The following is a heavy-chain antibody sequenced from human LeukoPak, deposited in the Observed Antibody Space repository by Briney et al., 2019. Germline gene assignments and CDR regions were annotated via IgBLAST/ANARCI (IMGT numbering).Heavy chain of an antibody. D-gene: IGHD4-17*01. CDR2: INHSGST. V-gene: IGHV4-34*01. CDR1: GGSFSGYY. Sequence: SETLSLTCAVYGGSFSGYYWSWIRQPPGKGLEWIGEINHSGSTNYNPSLKSRVTISVDTSKNQFSLKLSSVTAADTAVYYCAIATTFNFDYRGQGTLVTVSS. CDR3: AIATTFNFDY. J-gene: IGHJ4*02.